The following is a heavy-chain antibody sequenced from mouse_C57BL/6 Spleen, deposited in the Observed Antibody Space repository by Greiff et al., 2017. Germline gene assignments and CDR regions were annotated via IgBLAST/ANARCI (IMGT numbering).Heavy chain of an antibody. CDR1: GYSITSCYY. Sequence: EVQLQESGPGLVKPSQSLSLTCSVTGYSITSCYYWNWIRQFPGNKLEWMGYISYDGSNNYNPSLKNRISITRDTSKNQFFLKLNSVTTEDTATYCCARNYRDWYFDVWGTGTTVTVSS. V-gene: IGHV3-6*01. J-gene: IGHJ1*03. CDR3: ARNYRDWYFDV. CDR2: ISYDGSN. D-gene: IGHD2-12*01.